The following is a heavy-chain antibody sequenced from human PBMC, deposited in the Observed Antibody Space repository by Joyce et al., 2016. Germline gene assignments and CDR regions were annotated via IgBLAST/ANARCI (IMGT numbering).Heavy chain of an antibody. CDR1: GLTVSSNY. V-gene: IGHV3-53*01. CDR3: ARGVFS. D-gene: IGHD2-8*01. CDR2: IYSGGDR. J-gene: IGHJ5*02. Sequence: EVQLVESGGGLIRPGGSLRLSCAASGLTVSSNYMTWVRQAPGKGLEWVSVIYSGGDRSYADSVKGRFTISRVNSKNTLYLQMNNLKADDTAVYYCARGVFSWGQGILVSVAS.